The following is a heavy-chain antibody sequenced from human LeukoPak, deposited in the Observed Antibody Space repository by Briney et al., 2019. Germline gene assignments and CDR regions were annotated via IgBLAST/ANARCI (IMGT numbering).Heavy chain of an antibody. J-gene: IGHJ5*02. D-gene: IGHD1-26*01. CDR1: GFTFRSFW. Sequence: PGGSLRLSCAASGFTFRSFWMSWVRQAPGKGLAWVANIKQDGSEKYYVDSVKGRFTISRDNDKNSLHLQMNSLRVEDMAVYYCARDGSGGSSQYNWFDPWGQGTLVTVSS. V-gene: IGHV3-7*01. CDR2: IKQDGSEK. CDR3: ARDGSGGSSQYNWFDP.